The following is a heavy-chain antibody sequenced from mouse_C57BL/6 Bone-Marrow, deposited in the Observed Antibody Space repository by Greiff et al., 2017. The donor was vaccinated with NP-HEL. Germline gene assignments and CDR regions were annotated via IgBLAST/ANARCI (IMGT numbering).Heavy chain of an antibody. J-gene: IGHJ2*01. CDR1: GYAFTNYL. V-gene: IGHV1-54*01. D-gene: IGHD1-1*01. CDR3: ARNYGSSDY. Sequence: QVQLQQSGAELVRPGTSVKVSCKASGYAFTNYLIEWVKQRPGQGLEWIGVINPGSGGTNYNEKFKGKATLTADKSSSTAYMQLSSLTSEDSAVYCCARNYGSSDYWGQGTTLTVSS. CDR2: INPGSGGT.